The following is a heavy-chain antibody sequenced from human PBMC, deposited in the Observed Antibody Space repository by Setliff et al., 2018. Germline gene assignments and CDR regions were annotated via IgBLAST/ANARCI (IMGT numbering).Heavy chain of an antibody. CDR2: ISAYNGNT. Sequence: VKVSCKASGYTFISYGISWVRQAPGQGLEWMGWISAYNGNTNYAQKLQGRVTMTTETSTSTAYMELRSLRSDDTAVYYCARVLFHCSSTSCYLDAFDIWGQGTMVTVSS. D-gene: IGHD2-2*01. V-gene: IGHV1-18*01. CDR1: GYTFISYG. CDR3: ARVLFHCSSTSCYLDAFDI. J-gene: IGHJ3*02.